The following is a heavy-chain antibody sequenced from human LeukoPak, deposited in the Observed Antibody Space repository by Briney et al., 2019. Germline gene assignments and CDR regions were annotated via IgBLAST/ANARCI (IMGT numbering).Heavy chain of an antibody. Sequence: SETLSLTCTVSDYSISSGHYWGWIRQPPGKGLEWIGSIYHSGSTYYNPSLKSRVTISVDTSKNQVSLKLSSVTAADTAVYYCAKDRGYIDYWGQGTLVTVSS. V-gene: IGHV4-38-2*02. J-gene: IGHJ4*02. CDR2: IYHSGST. CDR3: AKDRGYIDY. CDR1: DYSISSGHY.